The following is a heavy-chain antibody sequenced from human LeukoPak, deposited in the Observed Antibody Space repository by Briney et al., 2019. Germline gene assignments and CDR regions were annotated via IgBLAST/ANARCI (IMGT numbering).Heavy chain of an antibody. CDR1: GYRFTCYL. Sequence: GGSLKISFKGSGYRFTCYLIGRGRPVPGKGVGWMGIIYPGDSDTRYSPSFQGQVTISADKSISTAYLQWSSLKASDTAMYYCAIADSSGYYRDWGQGTLVTVSS. CDR2: IYPGDSDT. V-gene: IGHV5-51*01. CDR3: AIADSSGYYRD. J-gene: IGHJ4*02. D-gene: IGHD3-22*01.